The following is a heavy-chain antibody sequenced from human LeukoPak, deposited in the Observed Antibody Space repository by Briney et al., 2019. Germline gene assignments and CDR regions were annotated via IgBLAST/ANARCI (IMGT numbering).Heavy chain of an antibody. J-gene: IGHJ4*02. V-gene: IGHV3-33*01. CDR2: IWYDGSNK. D-gene: IGHD2-15*01. Sequence: GGSLRLSCAASGFTFSSYGMHWVRQAPGKGLEWVAVIWYDGSNKYYADSVKGRFTISRDNSKNTLYLQMNSLRAEDTAVYYCARGCSGGSCYPVDDYWGQGTLVTVSS. CDR3: ARGCSGGSCYPVDDY. CDR1: GFTFSSYG.